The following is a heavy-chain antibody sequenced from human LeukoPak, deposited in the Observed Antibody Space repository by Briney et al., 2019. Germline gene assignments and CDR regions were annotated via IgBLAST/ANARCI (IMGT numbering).Heavy chain of an antibody. CDR3: ARTTEGYAGGPGYSYYYYMDV. D-gene: IGHD5-12*01. CDR1: GGSFSGYY. V-gene: IGHV4-34*01. CDR2: INHSGST. Sequence: PSETLSLTCAVYGGSFSGYYWSWIRQPPGKGLEWIGEINHSGSTKYNPSLKSRVTISVDTSKNQVSLKLRSVTAADTAVYYCARTTEGYAGGPGYSYYYYMDVWGKGTTVTISS. J-gene: IGHJ6*03.